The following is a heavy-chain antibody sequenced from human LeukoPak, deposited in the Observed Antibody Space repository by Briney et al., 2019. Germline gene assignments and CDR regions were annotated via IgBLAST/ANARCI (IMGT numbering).Heavy chain of an antibody. V-gene: IGHV3-7*03. CDR3: AKGGYSNGRYYYYYMDV. CDR2: IMEDGSVQ. J-gene: IGHJ6*03. CDR1: GFTFSKSW. Sequence: SGESLRLSCAASGFTFSKSWMSWVRQAPGKGLEWVACIMEDGSVQKYVDSVRGRFTISRDNSKNTLYLQMNSLRAEDTAVYYCAKGGYSNGRYYYYYMDVWGEGTTVTVSS. D-gene: IGHD5-18*01.